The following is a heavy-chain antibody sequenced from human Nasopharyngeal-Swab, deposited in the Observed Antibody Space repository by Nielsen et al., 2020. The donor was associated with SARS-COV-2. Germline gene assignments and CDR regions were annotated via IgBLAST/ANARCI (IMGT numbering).Heavy chain of an antibody. J-gene: IGHJ6*02. CDR2: ISWDGGST. V-gene: IGHV3-43*01. Sequence: GGSLRLSCAASGFTFDDYTMHWVRQAPGKGLEWVSLISWDGGSTYCADSVKGRFTISRDNSKNSLYLQMNSLRTEDTALYYCAKAEMATGYGMDVWGQGTTVTVSS. D-gene: IGHD5-24*01. CDR1: GFTFDDYT. CDR3: AKAEMATGYGMDV.